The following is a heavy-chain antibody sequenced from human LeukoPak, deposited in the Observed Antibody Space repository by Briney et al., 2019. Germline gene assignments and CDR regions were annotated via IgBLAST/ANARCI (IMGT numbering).Heavy chain of an antibody. D-gene: IGHD3-22*01. CDR3: ARATSYYDSSGYHY. CDR2: ISAYNGNT. CDR1: GYTFTSYG. Sequence: ASVKVSCKASGYTFTSYGISWVRQAPGQGLEWMGWISAYNGNTNYAQKLQGRVTMTTDTSTSTAYMELRSLRSDDTAVYYCARATSYYDSSGYHYWGQGTLVTVFS. V-gene: IGHV1-18*01. J-gene: IGHJ4*02.